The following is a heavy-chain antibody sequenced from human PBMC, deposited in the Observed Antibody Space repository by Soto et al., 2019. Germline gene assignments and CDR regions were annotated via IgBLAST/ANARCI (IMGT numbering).Heavy chain of an antibody. CDR3: ARGATVTSKWFDP. J-gene: IGHJ5*02. CDR2: IIPIFVTA. V-gene: IGHV1-69*06. D-gene: IGHD4-4*01. Sequence: SVKVSCKASGGTLSSYAISWVRQAHGQGLEWMGVIIPIFVTANYAQKFRGRVTITADKSTRTAYIERSSLRSEDTAVYYCARGATVTSKWFDPGGQGTLVTVCS. CDR1: GGTLSSYA.